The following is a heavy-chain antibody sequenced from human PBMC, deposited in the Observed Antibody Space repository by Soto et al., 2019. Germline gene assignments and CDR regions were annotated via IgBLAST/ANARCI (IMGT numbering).Heavy chain of an antibody. J-gene: IGHJ5*02. V-gene: IGHV3-23*01. Sequence: GGSLRLSCAASGFTFSSYAMSWVRQAPGKGLEWVSAISGSGGSTYYADSVKGRFTISRDNSKNTLYLQMNSLRAEDTAVYYCAKEGITMVRGRRKNWFDPWGQGTLVTVSS. D-gene: IGHD3-10*01. CDR1: GFTFSSYA. CDR2: ISGSGGST. CDR3: AKEGITMVRGRRKNWFDP.